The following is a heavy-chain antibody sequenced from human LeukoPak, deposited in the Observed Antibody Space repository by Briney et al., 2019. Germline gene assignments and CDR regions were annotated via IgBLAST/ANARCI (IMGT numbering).Heavy chain of an antibody. CDR1: GGTFSSYA. CDR2: INAGNGNT. CDR3: ARASLYCSSTSCHPFDY. V-gene: IGHV1-3*01. Sequence: ASVKVSCKASGGTFSSYAISWVRQAPGQGLEWMGWINAGNGNTKYSQKFQGRVTITRDTSASTAYMELSSLRSEDTAVYYCARASLYCSSTSCHPFDYWGQGTLVTVSS. J-gene: IGHJ4*02. D-gene: IGHD2-2*01.